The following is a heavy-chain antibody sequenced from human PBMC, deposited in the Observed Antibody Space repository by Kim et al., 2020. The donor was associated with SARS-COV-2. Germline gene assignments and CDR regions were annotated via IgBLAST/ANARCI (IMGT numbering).Heavy chain of an antibody. Sequence: GGSLRLSCTASGFTFGDYAMSWVRQAPGKGLEWVGFIRSKAYGGTTEYAASVKGRFTISRDDSKSIAYLQMNSLKTEDTAVYYCTRWLDYYDSSGPPLDYWGQGTLVTVSS. CDR3: TRWLDYYDSSGPPLDY. D-gene: IGHD3-22*01. CDR1: GFTFGDYA. V-gene: IGHV3-49*04. CDR2: IRSKAYGGTT. J-gene: IGHJ4*02.